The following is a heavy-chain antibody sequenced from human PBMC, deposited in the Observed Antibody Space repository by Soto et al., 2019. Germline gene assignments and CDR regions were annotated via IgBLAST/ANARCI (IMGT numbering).Heavy chain of an antibody. J-gene: IGHJ4*02. D-gene: IGHD3-10*01. CDR1: GYSFTSHY. CDR3: AREYYYGSGPWY. V-gene: IGHV1-46*01. CDR2: IYPGGVSI. Sequence: ASVKVSCKAIGYSFTSHYMHWVRQAPGQGLEWMGTIYPGGVSIGYAQKFKGRVTMTKDTSTSTVYMELNSLTSEDTAVYYCAREYYYGSGPWYWGQGTLVTVS.